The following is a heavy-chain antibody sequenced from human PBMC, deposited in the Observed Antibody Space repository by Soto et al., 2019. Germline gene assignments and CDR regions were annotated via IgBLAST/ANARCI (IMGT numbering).Heavy chain of an antibody. Sequence: ASVKVSCKASGYTFTSYGISWVRQAPGQGLELMGWISAYNGNTNYAQKLQGRVTMTTDTSTSTAYMELRSLRSDDTAVYYCARVSTMVRGVIITGYYFDYWGQGTLVTVSS. J-gene: IGHJ4*02. V-gene: IGHV1-18*01. CDR3: ARVSTMVRGVIITGYYFDY. CDR2: ISAYNGNT. CDR1: GYTFTSYG. D-gene: IGHD3-10*01.